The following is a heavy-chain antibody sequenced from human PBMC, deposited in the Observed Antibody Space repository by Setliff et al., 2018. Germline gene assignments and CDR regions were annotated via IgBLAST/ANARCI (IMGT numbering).Heavy chain of an antibody. CDR2: INENDRKT. CDR1: GFTFSKYA. J-gene: IGHJ4*02. CDR3: ARQYLAGG. D-gene: IGHD3-10*01. V-gene: IGHV3-23*01. Sequence: GESLKISCAASGFTFSKYAMTWVRQAPGRGLEWVSSINENDRKTHYADSVQGRFTISRDDSKNTLFLQMNGLRAEDTAVYYCARQYLAGGWGQGTLVTVSS.